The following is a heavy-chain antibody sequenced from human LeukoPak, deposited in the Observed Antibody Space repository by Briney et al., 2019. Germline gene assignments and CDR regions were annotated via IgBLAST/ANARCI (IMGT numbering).Heavy chain of an antibody. Sequence: GGSLRLSCEASAFTFSSYWMSWVRQAPGKGLEWVANMKEDGGEINYVDSVKGRFTISRDNAKNSLFLQMNSLRVEDTAVYYCARLTTPFDYWGQGTLVTVSS. V-gene: IGHV3-7*01. D-gene: IGHD4-11*01. CDR2: MKEDGGEI. CDR1: AFTFSSYW. J-gene: IGHJ4*02. CDR3: ARLTTPFDY.